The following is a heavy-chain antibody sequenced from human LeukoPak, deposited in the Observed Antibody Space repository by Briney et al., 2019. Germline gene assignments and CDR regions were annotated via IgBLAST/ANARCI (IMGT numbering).Heavy chain of an antibody. CDR2: IYYSGST. J-gene: IGHJ3*02. CDR1: GGSISSYY. D-gene: IGHD6-19*01. Sequence: SETLSLTCTVSGGSISSYYWSWIRQPPGKGLEWIGYIYYSGSTNYDPSLKSRVTISVDTSKNQFSLKLSSVTAADTAVYYCARNLMYSSGWYDAFDIWGQGTMVTVSS. V-gene: IGHV4-59*01. CDR3: ARNLMYSSGWYDAFDI.